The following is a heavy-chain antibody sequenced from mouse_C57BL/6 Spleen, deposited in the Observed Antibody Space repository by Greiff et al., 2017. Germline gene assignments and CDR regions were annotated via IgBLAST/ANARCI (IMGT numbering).Heavy chain of an antibody. CDR2: INPGSGGT. J-gene: IGHJ1*03. CDR3: ARSVLFYWYFDV. CDR1: GYAFTNYL. Sequence: QVQLQQSGAELVRPGTSVKVSCKASGYAFTNYLIEWVKQRPGQGLEWIGVINPGSGGTNYNEKFKGKATLTADKSSSTAYMQLSSLTSEDSAVYFCARSVLFYWYFDVGGTGTTVTVSS. V-gene: IGHV1-54*01.